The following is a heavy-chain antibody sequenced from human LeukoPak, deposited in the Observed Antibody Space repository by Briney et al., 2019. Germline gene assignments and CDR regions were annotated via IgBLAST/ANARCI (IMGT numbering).Heavy chain of an antibody. CDR1: GFTFSSYA. D-gene: IGHD3-10*01. CDR2: ISGSGGST. CDR3: AKEGYYGSGSFPDS. J-gene: IGHJ4*02. Sequence: GGSLRLSCAASGFTFSSYAMSWVRQAPGKGLEWVSAISGSGGSTYYADSVKGRFTISRDNSKNTLYLQMNGLRAEDTAVYYCAKEGYYGSGSFPDSWGQGTLVTVSS. V-gene: IGHV3-23*01.